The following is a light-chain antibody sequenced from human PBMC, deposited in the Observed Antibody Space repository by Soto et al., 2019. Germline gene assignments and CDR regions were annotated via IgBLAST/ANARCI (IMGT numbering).Light chain of an antibody. CDR2: EVN. CDR3: SSYRSGKTLVV. J-gene: IGLJ2*01. CDR1: SDDVGGYNY. V-gene: IGLV2-14*01. Sequence: QAVVTQPASVSGSPGQSITISCTGTSDDVGGYNYVSWYQQHPGKAPKLMIFEVNNRPSGVSNRFSGSRSGNTASLTISGLQAEDEADYYCSSYRSGKTLVVFGGGTKVTVL.